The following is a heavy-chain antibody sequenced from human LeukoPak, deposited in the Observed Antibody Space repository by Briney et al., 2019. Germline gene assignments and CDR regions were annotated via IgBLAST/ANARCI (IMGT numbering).Heavy chain of an antibody. CDR3: AREDGLELHYFDY. J-gene: IGHJ4*02. Sequence: ASVKVSCKASGYTFTSYAMHWVRQAPGQRLEGMGWINAGNGNTKYSQKFQGRVTMTRDTSTSTVYMELSSLRSEDTAVYYCAREDGLELHYFDYWGQGTLVTVSS. CDR2: INAGNGNT. D-gene: IGHD1-7*01. CDR1: GYTFTSYA. V-gene: IGHV1-3*01.